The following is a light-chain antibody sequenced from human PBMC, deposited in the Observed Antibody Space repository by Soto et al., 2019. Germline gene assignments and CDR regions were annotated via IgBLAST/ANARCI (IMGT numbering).Light chain of an antibody. CDR1: SSDVCGYNY. CDR2: DVS. Sequence: QSVLTQPASVSGSPGQSIAISCTGTSSDVCGYNYVSWYQQHPGKAPKLMIYDVSNRPSGVSNRSSGSKSGNTASLTISGLQAGDEADYYCSSYTSSSSYVFGPG. V-gene: IGLV2-14*01. J-gene: IGLJ1*01. CDR3: SSYTSSSSYV.